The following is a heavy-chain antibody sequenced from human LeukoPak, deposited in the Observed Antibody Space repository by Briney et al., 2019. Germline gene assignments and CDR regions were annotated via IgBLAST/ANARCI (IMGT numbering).Heavy chain of an antibody. CDR2: IHKNAIT. D-gene: IGHD3-10*02. Sequence: GSLRLSCAASGFTVSSNYMTWVRQAPGKGLEWVSVIHKNAITYYADTVKGRFTISRDNSKNMLYLQMNSLRAEDTAVYYCARSLRVRGVPDYMDVWGKGTTVIISS. V-gene: IGHV3-53*01. CDR3: ARSLRVRGVPDYMDV. J-gene: IGHJ6*03. CDR1: GFTVSSNY.